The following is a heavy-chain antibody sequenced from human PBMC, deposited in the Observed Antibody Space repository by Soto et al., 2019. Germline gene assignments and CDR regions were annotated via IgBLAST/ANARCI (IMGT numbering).Heavy chain of an antibody. CDR2: IYYSGST. CDR1: GGSISSGDYY. D-gene: IGHD2-15*01. Sequence: QVQLQESGPGLVKPSQTLSLTCTVSGGSISSGDYYWSWIRQPPGKGLEWIGYIYYSGSTYYNPSVPSRFTISVDTSQNQFSLKLSSVTAADTAVYYCARVGCRGGSCYADYWGQGTLVTVSS. CDR3: ARVGCRGGSCYADY. V-gene: IGHV4-30-4*01. J-gene: IGHJ4*02.